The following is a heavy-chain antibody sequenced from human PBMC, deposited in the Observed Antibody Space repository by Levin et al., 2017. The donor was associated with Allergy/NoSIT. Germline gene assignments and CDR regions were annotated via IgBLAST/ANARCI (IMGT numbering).Heavy chain of an antibody. CDR1: GFTFSSYG. D-gene: IGHD3-10*01. V-gene: IGHV3-30*18. CDR3: AKARWRYYGSGKLNDYYMDV. CDR2: ISYDGSNK. Sequence: GGSLRLSCAASGFTFSSYGMHWVRQAPGKGLEWVAVISYDGSNKYYADSVKGRFTISRDNSKNTLYLQMNSLRAEDTAVYYCAKARWRYYGSGKLNDYYMDVWGKGTTVTVSS. J-gene: IGHJ6*03.